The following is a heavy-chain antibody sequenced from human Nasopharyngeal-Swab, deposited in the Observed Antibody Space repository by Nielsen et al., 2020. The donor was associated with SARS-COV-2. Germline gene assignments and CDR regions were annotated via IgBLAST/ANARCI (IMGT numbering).Heavy chain of an antibody. J-gene: IGHJ5*02. CDR1: GGSISSYY. V-gene: IGHV4-59*08. CDR2: IYYSGNT. Sequence: SETLSLTCTVSGGSISSYYWSWIRQPPEKGLEWIGYIYYSGNTNYNPSLKSRVTILIDTSKSQFSLKLSFVTAADTAVYYCARHTSSSGHLNWFDPWGQGTLVTVSS. D-gene: IGHD3-3*01. CDR3: ARHTSSSGHLNWFDP.